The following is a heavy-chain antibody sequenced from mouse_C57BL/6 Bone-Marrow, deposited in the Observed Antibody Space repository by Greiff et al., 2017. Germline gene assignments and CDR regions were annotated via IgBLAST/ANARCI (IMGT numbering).Heavy chain of an antibody. D-gene: IGHD1-1*01. CDR1: GYTFTDYY. J-gene: IGHJ3*01. CDR3: ALEGNYYGSSYGFAY. Sequence: EVKLMESGPVLVKPGASVKMSCKASGYTFTDYYMNWVKQSHGKSLEWIGVINPYNGGTSYNQKFKGKATLTVDKSSSTAYMELNSLTSEDSAVYYCALEGNYYGSSYGFAYWGQGTLVTVSA. CDR2: INPYNGGT. V-gene: IGHV1-19*01.